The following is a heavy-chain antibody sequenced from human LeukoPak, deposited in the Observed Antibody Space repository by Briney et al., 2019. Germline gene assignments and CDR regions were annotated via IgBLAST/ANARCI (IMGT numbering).Heavy chain of an antibody. CDR1: GYTFTDYY. CDR2: INPNSGGT. CDR3: TREDY. J-gene: IGHJ4*02. Sequence: ASVKVSYKASGYTFTDYYLHWVRQAPGQGLEWMGWINPNSGGTTYAQKFQGRVTMTRDTSISTAYMELSSLRSDDDTAVYYCTREDYWGQGTLVTVSS. V-gene: IGHV1-2*02.